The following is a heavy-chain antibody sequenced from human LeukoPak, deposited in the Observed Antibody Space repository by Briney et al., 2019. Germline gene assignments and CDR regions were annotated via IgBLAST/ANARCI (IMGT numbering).Heavy chain of an antibody. D-gene: IGHD3/OR15-3a*01. CDR2: ISAYNGNT. V-gene: IGHV1-18*01. Sequence: GASVKVSCKASGYTFTSYSITWVRQAPGQGLEWMGWISAYNGNTNYAQKLQGRVTMTTDTSTSTAYMELRSLRSDDTAVYYCARFERWTGTVYLDYWGQGTLVTVSS. CDR3: ARFERWTGTVYLDY. J-gene: IGHJ4*02. CDR1: GYTFTSYS.